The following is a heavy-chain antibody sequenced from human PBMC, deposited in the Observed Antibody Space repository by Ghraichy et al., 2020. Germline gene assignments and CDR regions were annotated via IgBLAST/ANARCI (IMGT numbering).Heavy chain of an antibody. Sequence: LSLTCAASGFTFSSFGIHWVRQAPGKGLEWVAVIWFDGSNEYYADSVKGRFTISRDNSKNTLYLQMNSLRAEDTAVYYCARDNYGDYGISYPDVWGQGTTVTVSS. CDR1: GFTFSSFG. V-gene: IGHV3-33*01. J-gene: IGHJ6*02. D-gene: IGHD4-17*01. CDR3: ARDNYGDYGISYPDV. CDR2: IWFDGSNE.